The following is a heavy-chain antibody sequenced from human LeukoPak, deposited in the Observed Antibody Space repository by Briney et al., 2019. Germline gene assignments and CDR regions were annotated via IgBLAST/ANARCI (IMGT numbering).Heavy chain of an antibody. CDR2: ISAYNGNT. D-gene: IGHD2-8*02. J-gene: IGHJ4*02. CDR3: ARDTALIITPGGPDF. CDR1: GYTFTSYG. Sequence: ASVKVSCKASGYTFTSYGISWVRQAPGQGLEWMGWISAYNGNTNYAQKLQGRVTMTTDTSTGTAYMELRSLTSDDTALYYCARDTALIITPGGPDFWGRGTLITVSS. V-gene: IGHV1-18*01.